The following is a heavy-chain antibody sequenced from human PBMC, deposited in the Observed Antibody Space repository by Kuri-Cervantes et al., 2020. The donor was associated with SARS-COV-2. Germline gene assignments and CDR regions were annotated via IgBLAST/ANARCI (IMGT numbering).Heavy chain of an antibody. CDR2: IYYSGST. D-gene: IGHD6-19*01. V-gene: IGHV4-30-4*08. CDR3: ARRGEYSSGSFDY. Sequence: LRLSCTVSGGSLSSGDYYWTWVRQPPGKGLEWIGNIYYSGSTYYNPSLKSRVTISVDTSKNQFSLKLSSVTAADTAVYYCARRGEYSSGSFDYWGQGTLVTVSS. CDR1: GGSLSSGDYY. J-gene: IGHJ4*02.